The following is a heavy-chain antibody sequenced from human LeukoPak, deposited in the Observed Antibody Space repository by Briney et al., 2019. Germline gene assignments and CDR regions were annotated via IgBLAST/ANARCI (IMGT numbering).Heavy chain of an antibody. D-gene: IGHD3-22*01. CDR2: ISGSGGST. V-gene: IGHV3-23*01. CDR1: GFTFSSYA. Sequence: GGSLRLSCAASGFTFSSYAMSGVRQAPGKGLECVSAISGSGGSTYYADSVKGRFTISRDNSKHTLYLQMHSLRAEDTAVYYCAKGLFTMLVVPSIGYWGQGTLVTVSS. J-gene: IGHJ4*02. CDR3: AKGLFTMLVVPSIGY.